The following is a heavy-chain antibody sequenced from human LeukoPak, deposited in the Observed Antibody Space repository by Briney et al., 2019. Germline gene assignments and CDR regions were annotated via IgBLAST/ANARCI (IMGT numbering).Heavy chain of an antibody. CDR3: ATSSGYYVGYIQY. Sequence: EASVKVSCKASGYTFTGYCIHWVRQAPGQGLEWMGWINPNSGGTKYAQKFQGRVTMTRDTSISTAYMELRSDDTAVYYCATSSGYYVGYIQYWGQGTLVTVSS. V-gene: IGHV1-2*02. D-gene: IGHD3-22*01. CDR1: GYTFTGYC. J-gene: IGHJ1*01. CDR2: INPNSGGT.